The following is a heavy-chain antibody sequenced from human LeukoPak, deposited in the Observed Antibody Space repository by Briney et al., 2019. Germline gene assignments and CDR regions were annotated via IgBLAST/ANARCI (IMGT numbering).Heavy chain of an antibody. Sequence: PGGSLRLSCAAFGFTFSSYAMSWVRQAPGKGLEWVSAISGSGGSTYYADSVKGRFTISRDNAKNSLYLQMNSLRAEDTAVYYCARDSGYEYLDYWGQGTLVTVSS. CDR3: ARDSGYEYLDY. J-gene: IGHJ4*02. CDR2: ISGSGGST. CDR1: GFTFSSYA. V-gene: IGHV3-23*01. D-gene: IGHD5-12*01.